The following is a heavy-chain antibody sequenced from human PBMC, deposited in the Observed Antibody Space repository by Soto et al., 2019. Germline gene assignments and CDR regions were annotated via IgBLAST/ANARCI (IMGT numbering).Heavy chain of an antibody. CDR3: ARDYYYDSRGYPGAYYYGMDV. CDR2: IYYSGRT. Sequence: ETLSLTCTVSGGSFSSYYWSWIRQPPGKGLEWIGHIYYSGRTNYNPSLKSRVTISGDTSKNQLSLKLSSVTAADTAVYYCARDYYYDSRGYPGAYYYGMDVWGQGTTVTVSS. J-gene: IGHJ6*02. D-gene: IGHD3-22*01. V-gene: IGHV4-59*01. CDR1: GGSFSSYY.